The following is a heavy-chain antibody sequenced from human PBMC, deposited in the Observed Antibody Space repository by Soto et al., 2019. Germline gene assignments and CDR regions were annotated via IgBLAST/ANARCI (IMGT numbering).Heavy chain of an antibody. J-gene: IGHJ1*01. D-gene: IGHD5-12*01. CDR3: ARSLPYSGYGTEYFQH. CDR1: GGSISSSSYY. CDR2: IYYSGST. V-gene: IGHV4-39*01. Sequence: QLQLQESGPGLVKPSETLSLTCTVSGGSISSSSYYWGWIRQPPGKGLEWIGSIYYSGSTYYNPSLKSRVTISVDTSKNQFSLKLSSVTAADTAVYYCARSLPYSGYGTEYFQHWGQGTLVTVSS.